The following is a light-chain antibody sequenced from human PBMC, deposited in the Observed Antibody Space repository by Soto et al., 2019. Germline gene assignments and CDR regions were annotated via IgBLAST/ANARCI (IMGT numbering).Light chain of an antibody. CDR1: QGISNY. V-gene: IGKV1-27*01. Sequence: DIQMTQSPSSLSASVGDRVTITCCASQGISNYLAWYQQKPGKVPKLLIHTASSLQSGVPSRFSGSGSGTDFTLSISSLQPEDVATYYCQKYNSAPLTVGGGTKVEIK. CDR2: TAS. J-gene: IGKJ4*01. CDR3: QKYNSAPLT.